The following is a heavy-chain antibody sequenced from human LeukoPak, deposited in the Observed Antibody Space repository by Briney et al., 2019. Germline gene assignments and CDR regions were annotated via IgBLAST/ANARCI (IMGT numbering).Heavy chain of an antibody. CDR3: ARGTLALGFGELLLDI. Sequence: ASVKVSCKASGYTFTSYYMHWVRQAPGQGLEWMGIINPSDGSTSYAQKFQGRVTMTRDTSTSTVYMELSSLRSEDTAVYYCARGTLALGFGELLLDIWGQGTMVTVSS. CDR1: GYTFTSYY. J-gene: IGHJ3*02. CDR2: INPSDGST. D-gene: IGHD3-10*01. V-gene: IGHV1-46*01.